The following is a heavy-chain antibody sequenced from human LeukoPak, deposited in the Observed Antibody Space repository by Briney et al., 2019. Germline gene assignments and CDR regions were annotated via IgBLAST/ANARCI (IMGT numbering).Heavy chain of an antibody. CDR1: GGSISGFY. Sequence: SETLSLTCTVSGGSISGFYWGWIRQPPGKALEWIGYIYYSGSTNYNPSLKSRVTISVDTSKNQFSLKLSSVTAADTAVYYCARHGDIWGQGTMVTVSS. CDR2: IYYSGST. J-gene: IGHJ3*02. CDR3: ARHGDI. V-gene: IGHV4-59*08.